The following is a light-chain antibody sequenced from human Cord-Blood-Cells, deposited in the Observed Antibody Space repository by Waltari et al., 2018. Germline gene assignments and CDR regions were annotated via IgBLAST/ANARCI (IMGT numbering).Light chain of an antibody. CDR1: QRISSW. J-gene: IGKJ1*01. Sequence: DIQMTQSPSTLSASVGDRVTITCRASQRISSWLAWYQQKPGKAPKLLIYDASSLESGVPSRFSGSGSGTELTLTSSSLQPDDFATYYCQQDNSYSWTFGQGTKVEIK. V-gene: IGKV1-5*01. CDR3: QQDNSYSWT. CDR2: DAS.